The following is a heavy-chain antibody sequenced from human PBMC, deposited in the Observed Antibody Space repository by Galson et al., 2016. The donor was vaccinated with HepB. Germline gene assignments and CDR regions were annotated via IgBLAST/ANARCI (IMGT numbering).Heavy chain of an antibody. CDR2: IYYNGNT. Sequence: TLSLTCTVSGASISRGGDYWSWIRQHPGKGLEWLAYIYYNGNTYYNPSLRSRLSISLDTSKNQLSLQLNSVSAADTAVYHCAREAILHGAAHFDYWGLGILVTVSS. V-gene: IGHV4-31*03. CDR3: AREAILHGAAHFDY. D-gene: IGHD6-13*01. CDR1: GASISRGGDY. J-gene: IGHJ4*02.